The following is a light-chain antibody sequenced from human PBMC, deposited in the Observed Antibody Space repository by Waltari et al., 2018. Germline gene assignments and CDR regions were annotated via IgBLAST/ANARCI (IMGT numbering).Light chain of an antibody. V-gene: IGKV1-39*01. CDR3: QQSYRIPPT. Sequence: DIQMTQSPSSLPASVGDRVTITCRESQSISNFLIWYQQKPGKAPKLLIYGASTLQTGVPSRFSGSGSGTDFTLTISSVQPEDFAAYYCQQSYRIPPTFGGGTKVEI. J-gene: IGKJ4*01. CDR2: GAS. CDR1: QSISNF.